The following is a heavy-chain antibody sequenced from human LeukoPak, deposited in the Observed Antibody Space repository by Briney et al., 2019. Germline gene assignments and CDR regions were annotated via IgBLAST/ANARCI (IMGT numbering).Heavy chain of an antibody. V-gene: IGHV3-23*01. CDR3: VKGSGTHYYFYYMDV. D-gene: IGHD1-26*01. CDR2: ISGTGSAV. J-gene: IGHJ6*03. Sequence: PGGSRRLSCAASGFSFITYAMNWVRRAPGKGLEWVSGISGTGSAVGYADSVKGRFTVSRDTSKRTVYLQMSGLRVDDTAVYYCVKGSGTHYYFYYMDVWGKGTPVTVSS. CDR1: GFSFITYA.